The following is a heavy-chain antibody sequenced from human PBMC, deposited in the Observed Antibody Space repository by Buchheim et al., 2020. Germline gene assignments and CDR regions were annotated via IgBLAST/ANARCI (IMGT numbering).Heavy chain of an antibody. J-gene: IGHJ6*02. V-gene: IGHV3-30*18. Sequence: QVQLVESGGGVVQPGRSLRLSCAASGFTFSSYGMHWVRQAPGKGLKWVAVISYDGSNKYYADSVKGRFTISRDNSKNTLYLQMNSLRAEDTAVYYCAKGGNYYYYGMDVWGQGTT. CDR1: GFTFSSYG. CDR2: ISYDGSNK. CDR3: AKGGNYYYYGMDV.